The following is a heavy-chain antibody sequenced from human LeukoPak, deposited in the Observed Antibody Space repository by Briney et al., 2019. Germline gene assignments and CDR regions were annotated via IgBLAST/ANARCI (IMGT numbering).Heavy chain of an antibody. Sequence: GGSLRLSCAGSGFNFGIYSMDWVRQAPGKGLEWVAYVSAGSTGIFYAASVKGRFSISRDNAQKSLYLQTNNLRAEDTAIYYCVREKGGFGFVLWGRGTLVTVSS. J-gene: IGHJ4*02. D-gene: IGHD3-16*01. CDR2: VSAGSTGI. CDR3: VREKGGFGFVL. CDR1: GFNFGIYS. V-gene: IGHV3-48*04.